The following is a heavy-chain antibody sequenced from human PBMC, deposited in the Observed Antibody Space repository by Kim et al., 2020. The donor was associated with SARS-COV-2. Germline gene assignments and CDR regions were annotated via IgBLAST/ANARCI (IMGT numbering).Heavy chain of an antibody. J-gene: IGHJ5*02. CDR1: GFTVSSTY. Sequence: GGSLRLSCVASGFTVSSTYMAWVRQAPGKGLEWVSIIYSGGSTFYGDSVKDRFTISRDNGQNTVYLQMNSLRVEDTAVYYCGRSVVNTRNNWFDPWGQGTLVTVSS. D-gene: IGHD5-18*01. CDR2: IYSGGST. V-gene: IGHV3-66*01. CDR3: GRSVVNTRNNWFDP.